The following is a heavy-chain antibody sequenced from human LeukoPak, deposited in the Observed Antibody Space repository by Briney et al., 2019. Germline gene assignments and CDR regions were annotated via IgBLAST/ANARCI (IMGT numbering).Heavy chain of an antibody. Sequence: SETLSLTCTVSGYSISSTYYWGWIRQPAGKGLEWIGRIYTSENTNYNPSLKSRVTMSVDTSKNQFSLKLSSLTAADTAVYYCARTRGYSSGWYYFDYWGQGTLVTVSS. CDR2: IYTSENT. V-gene: IGHV4-4*07. D-gene: IGHD6-19*01. CDR1: GYSISSTYY. CDR3: ARTRGYSSGWYYFDY. J-gene: IGHJ4*02.